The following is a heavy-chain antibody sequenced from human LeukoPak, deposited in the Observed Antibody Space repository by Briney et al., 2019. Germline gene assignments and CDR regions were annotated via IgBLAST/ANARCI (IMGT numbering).Heavy chain of an antibody. Sequence: GGSLRLSCAASGFTFSSYAMNWVRQAPGKGLEWVSVIYGSGDKTYYADSVKGRFTISRDNSKNTLYLQMNSLRVEDTAIYYCAKGPQLNSGYHPNYWGQGILVTVSS. V-gene: IGHV3-23*01. CDR1: GFTFSSYA. D-gene: IGHD3-22*01. CDR3: AKGPQLNSGYHPNY. CDR2: IYGSGDKT. J-gene: IGHJ4*02.